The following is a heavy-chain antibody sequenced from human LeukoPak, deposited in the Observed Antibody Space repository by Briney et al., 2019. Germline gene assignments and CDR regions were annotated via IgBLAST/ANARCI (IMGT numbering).Heavy chain of an antibody. V-gene: IGHV1-8*01. CDR3: ARGPRNDP. Sequence: GASVKVSCKTSGYPFTTYEINWARQAAGQGLEWMGWAHPDTGYADYAQKFQGRVTMTSDTSISTAYMELSSLRSDDTAVYFCARGPRNDPWGQGTLVTVSS. J-gene: IGHJ5*02. CDR2: AHPDTGYA. D-gene: IGHD1-14*01. CDR1: GYPFTTYE.